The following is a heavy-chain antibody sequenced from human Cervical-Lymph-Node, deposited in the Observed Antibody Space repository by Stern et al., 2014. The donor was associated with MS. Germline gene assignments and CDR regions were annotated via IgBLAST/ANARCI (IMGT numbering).Heavy chain of an antibody. V-gene: IGHV1-18*01. D-gene: IGHD7-27*01. CDR3: ARAGHWGSYFDY. CDR1: GYTFTSSA. J-gene: IGHJ4*02. Sequence: QVQLVQSGAEVTKPGASVKVSCKASGYTFTSSAINWVRQAPGQGLEWMGWISPYTGNTDYAQKLQGRVTMTTDTSTSTAYMELRSLRSDDTAVYYCARAGHWGSYFDYWGQGTLVTVSS. CDR2: ISPYTGNT.